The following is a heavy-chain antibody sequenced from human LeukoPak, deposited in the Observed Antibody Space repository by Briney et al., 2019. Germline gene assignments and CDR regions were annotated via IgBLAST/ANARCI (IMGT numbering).Heavy chain of an antibody. V-gene: IGHV4-39*01. CDR3: ARVPGGAQFDY. J-gene: IGHJ4*02. CDR1: GGSISSSYYY. Sequence: SETLSLTCTVSGGSISSSYYYWGWIRQPPGKGLEWIGSIYDSGSTYYNPSLKSRVTISVDTSKNQFSLKLNSVTAADTAVYYCARVPGGAQFDYWGQGTLVTVSS. D-gene: IGHD3-10*01. CDR2: IYDSGST.